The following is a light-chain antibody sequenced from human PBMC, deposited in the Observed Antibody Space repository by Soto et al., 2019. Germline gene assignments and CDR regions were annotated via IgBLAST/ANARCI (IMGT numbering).Light chain of an antibody. Sequence: QSVLTQPASVSGSLGQSITISCTGTTRDIAGYNYISWYQQFPGKAPKLMIYQVTIRPSGISNRFSGSKSGNTASLTISGLQAEDEADYHCTSFSSSTSLYVFGTGTKVTVL. J-gene: IGLJ1*01. CDR2: QVT. V-gene: IGLV2-14*01. CDR3: TSFSSSTSLYV. CDR1: TRDIAGYNY.